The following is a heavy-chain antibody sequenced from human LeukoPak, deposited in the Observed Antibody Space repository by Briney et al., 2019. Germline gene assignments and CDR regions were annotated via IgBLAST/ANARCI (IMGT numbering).Heavy chain of an antibody. CDR1: GYTFTGYY. V-gene: IGHV1-2*02. D-gene: IGHD3-22*01. Sequence: ASVKVSCKASGYTFTGYYMHWVRQAPGQGLEWMGWINPNSGGTNYAQKFQGRVTITADESTSTAYMELSSLRSEDTAVYYCARDPLYYDSSGPHKNDAFDIWGQGTMVTVSS. CDR3: ARDPLYYDSSGPHKNDAFDI. J-gene: IGHJ3*02. CDR2: INPNSGGT.